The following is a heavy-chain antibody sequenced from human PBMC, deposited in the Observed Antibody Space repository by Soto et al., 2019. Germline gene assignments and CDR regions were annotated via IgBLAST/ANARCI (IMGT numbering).Heavy chain of an antibody. D-gene: IGHD3-10*01. CDR2: ISGSGGST. CDR1: GFTFSSYA. Sequence: EVQLLESGGGLVQPGGSLRLSCAASGFTFSSYAMSWVRQAPGKGLEWVSAISGSGGSTYYADSVKGRFTISRDNSKNTLYLQMNSLRAEDTAVYYCAKALYTMVRGAYYYGMDVWGQGTTVTVSS. CDR3: AKALYTMVRGAYYYGMDV. V-gene: IGHV3-23*01. J-gene: IGHJ6*02.